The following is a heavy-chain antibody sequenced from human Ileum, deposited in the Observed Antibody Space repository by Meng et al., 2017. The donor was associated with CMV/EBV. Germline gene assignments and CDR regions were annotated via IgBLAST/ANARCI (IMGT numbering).Heavy chain of an antibody. CDR1: GFTFSDYG. J-gene: IGHJ4*02. D-gene: IGHD3-22*01. V-gene: IGHV3-30*02. CDR2: IRFDGSNK. CDR3: GKDCAYKYDKNGYYHLQN. Sequence: GEPLKISCPASGFTFSDYGMHWVRQAPGKGLEWVAFIRFDGSNKYLGDSVKGRFTISRDNSKNTLYLEMNFMKIEDTAVYYCGKDCAYKYDKNGYYHLQNWGQGTLVTVSS.